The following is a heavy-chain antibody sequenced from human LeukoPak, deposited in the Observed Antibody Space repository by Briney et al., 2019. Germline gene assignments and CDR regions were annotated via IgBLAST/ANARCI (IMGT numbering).Heavy chain of an antibody. CDR3: ARAPPRYYYDSSGYDPRY. D-gene: IGHD3-22*01. J-gene: IGHJ4*02. CDR2: ISSSGSTI. CDR1: GFTFSSYA. Sequence: GGSLRLSRAASGFTFSSYAMSWVRQAPGKGLEGVSYISSSGSTIYYADSVKGRFTISRDNAKNSLYLQMNSLRAEDTAVYYCARAPPRYYYDSSGYDPRYWGQGTLVTVSS. V-gene: IGHV3-48*04.